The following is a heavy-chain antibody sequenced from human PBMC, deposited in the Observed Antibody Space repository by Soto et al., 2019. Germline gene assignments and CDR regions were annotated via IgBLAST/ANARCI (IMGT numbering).Heavy chain of an antibody. D-gene: IGHD1-26*01. Sequence: GSLSLSCAASGFTFSSYAMTWVRQAPGKGLEWVSIISGSGSGTYYADSVKGRFTISRDNSRNTLSLQMNSLRADDTAVYYCAKALSISGSCSFQFDSWGQGDLVTVSS. CDR1: GFTFSSYA. V-gene: IGHV3-23*01. CDR3: AKALSISGSCSFQFDS. J-gene: IGHJ4*02. CDR2: ISGSGSGT.